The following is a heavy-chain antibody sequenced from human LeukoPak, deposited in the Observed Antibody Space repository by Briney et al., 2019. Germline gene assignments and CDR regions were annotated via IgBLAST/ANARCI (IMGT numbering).Heavy chain of an antibody. J-gene: IGHJ2*01. CDR2: ISYSGST. CDR3: ARGYCSSGSCPHVWYFDL. D-gene: IGHD2-15*01. CDR1: GGSISSYY. V-gene: IGHV4-59*01. Sequence: KSSETLSLTCTVSGGSISSYYWNWIRQPPGKGLEWIGYISYSGSTDYNPSLKSRVTISLDTSKNQFSLKLSSVTAADTAVYYCARGYCSSGSCPHVWYFDLWGRGTLVTVSS.